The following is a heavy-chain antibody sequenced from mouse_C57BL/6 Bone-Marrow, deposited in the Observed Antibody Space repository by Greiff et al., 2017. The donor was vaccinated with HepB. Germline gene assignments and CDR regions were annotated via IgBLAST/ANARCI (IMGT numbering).Heavy chain of an antibody. Sequence: EVKLVESGGGLVKPGGSLKLSCAASGFTFSDYGMHWVRQAPEKGLEWVAYISSGSSTIYYADTVKGRFTISRDNAKNTLCLQMTSLRSEDTAMYYCARGPDVSSYWYFDVWGTGTTVTVSS. CDR1: GFTFSDYG. J-gene: IGHJ1*03. CDR2: ISSGSSTI. CDR3: ARGPDVSSYWYFDV. V-gene: IGHV5-17*01. D-gene: IGHD1-1*01.